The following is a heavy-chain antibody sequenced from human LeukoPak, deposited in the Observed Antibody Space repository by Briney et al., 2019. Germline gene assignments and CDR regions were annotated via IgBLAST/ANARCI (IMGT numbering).Heavy chain of an antibody. D-gene: IGHD3/OR15-3a*01. J-gene: IGHJ4*02. Sequence: SVKVSCKASGGTFSSYAISWVRQAPGQGLEWMGGIIPIFGTANYAQKFQGRVTITADESTSTAYMELNSLRAEDTAVFYCARDQYDTWSRRGNFDSWGQGTLVIVSS. CDR3: ARDQYDTWSRRGNFDS. CDR2: IIPIFGTA. CDR1: GGTFSSYA. V-gene: IGHV1-69*13.